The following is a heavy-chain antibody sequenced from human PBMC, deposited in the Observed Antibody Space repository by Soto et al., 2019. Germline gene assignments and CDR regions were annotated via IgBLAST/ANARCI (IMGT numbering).Heavy chain of an antibody. CDR3: AKDREDCSGGSCYSLDY. CDR2: ISYDGSNK. Sequence: QVQLVESGGGVVQPGRSLRLSCAASGFTFSSYCMHWVRQAPGKGLEWVAVISYDGSNKYYADSVKGRFTISRDNSKNTLYLQMNSLRAEDTAVYYCAKDREDCSGGSCYSLDYWGQGTLVTVSS. V-gene: IGHV3-30*18. CDR1: GFTFSSYC. J-gene: IGHJ4*02. D-gene: IGHD2-15*01.